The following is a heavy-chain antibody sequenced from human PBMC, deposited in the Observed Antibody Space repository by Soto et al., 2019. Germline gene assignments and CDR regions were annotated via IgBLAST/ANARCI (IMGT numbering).Heavy chain of an antibody. CDR1: GGCINYYY. J-gene: IGHJ6*02. D-gene: IGHD3-16*02. Sequence: SVTCTSSGGCINYYYGSWIRQRLGKELEWIGYIYSGGSTNYDPSLKSRVTISVDTSKNQLSLRLTSVTAADTAVYYCARARIILCGEVHRYTLDVRGQ. CDR3: ARARIILCGEVHRYTLDV. V-gene: IGHV4-59*13. CDR2: IYSGGST.